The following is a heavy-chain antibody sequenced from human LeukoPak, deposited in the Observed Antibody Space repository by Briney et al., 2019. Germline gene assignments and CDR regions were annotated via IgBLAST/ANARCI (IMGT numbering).Heavy chain of an antibody. CDR3: ARLRFSRWFDP. V-gene: IGHV4-59*08. Sequence: SETLSLTCTVSGGSISSYYWSWIRQPPGKGLEWIGYIYYSGSTNYNPSLKSRVTISVDTSKNQFSLKLSSVTAADTAVYYCARLRFSRWFDPWGQGTLVTVSS. J-gene: IGHJ5*02. D-gene: IGHD3-3*01. CDR2: IYYSGST. CDR1: GGSISSYY.